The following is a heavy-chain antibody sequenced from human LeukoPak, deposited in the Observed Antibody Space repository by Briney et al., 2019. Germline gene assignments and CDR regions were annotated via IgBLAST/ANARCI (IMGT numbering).Heavy chain of an antibody. CDR3: ARAAPISGSYLFDY. CDR2: TYDRSKCYN. D-gene: IGHD1-26*01. J-gene: IGHJ4*02. Sequence: SQTLSLTCAISGDSVSSNSAAWNWIRQSPSRGLECLGRTYDRSKCYNDYAVSVKSRITITPDTSKNQFSLQLNSLTPEDTAVYYCARAAPISGSYLFDYWGQGTLVTVSS. CDR1: GDSVSSNSAA. V-gene: IGHV6-1*01.